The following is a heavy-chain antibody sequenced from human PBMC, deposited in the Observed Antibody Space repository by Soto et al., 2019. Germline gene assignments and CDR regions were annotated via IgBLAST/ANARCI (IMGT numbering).Heavy chain of an antibody. CDR3: ARGLGPGYCSGGSRPLPSYYFDY. CDR2: ISYDGSNK. CDR1: GFTFSSYA. D-gene: IGHD2-15*01. Sequence: GGSLRLSYAASGFTFSSYAMHWVRQAPGKGLEWVAVISYDGSNKYYADSVKGRFTISRDNSKNTLYLQMNSLRAEDTAVYYCARGLGPGYCSGGSRPLPSYYFDYWGQGTLVTVSS. V-gene: IGHV3-30-3*01. J-gene: IGHJ4*02.